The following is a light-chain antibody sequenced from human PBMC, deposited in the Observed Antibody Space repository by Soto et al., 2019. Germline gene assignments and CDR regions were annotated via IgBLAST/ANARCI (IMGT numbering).Light chain of an antibody. J-gene: IGKJ1*01. CDR2: GAS. V-gene: IGKV3-15*01. CDR1: QSVGSN. CDR3: QQYNDRPPWT. Sequence: IMMTQSPATLSVSPGEGATLSCRASQSVGSNLAWYQQKPGQSPRLLIYGASTRATGIPARFSGSGSGTEFTLTISSLQSEDFAVYYCQQYNDRPPWTFGQGTKVEF.